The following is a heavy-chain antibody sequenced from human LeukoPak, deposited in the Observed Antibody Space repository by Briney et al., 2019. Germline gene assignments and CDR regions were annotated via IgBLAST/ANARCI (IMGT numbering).Heavy chain of an antibody. D-gene: IGHD3-22*01. CDR2: ISSSSSYI. CDR3: ARDLNRYDSSGPDTFDY. V-gene: IGHV3-21*01. J-gene: IGHJ4*02. CDR1: GFTFSSYS. Sequence: GGSLRLSCAASGFTFSSYSMNWVRQAPGKGLGWVSSISSSSSYIYYADSVKGRFTISRDNAKNSLYLQMNSLRAEDTAVYYCARDLNRYDSSGPDTFDYWGQGTLVTVSS.